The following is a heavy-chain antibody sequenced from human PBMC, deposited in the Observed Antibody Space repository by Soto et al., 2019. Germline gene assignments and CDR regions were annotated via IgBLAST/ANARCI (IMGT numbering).Heavy chain of an antibody. V-gene: IGHV3-33*01. Sequence: GGSLRLSCAASGFTFSSYGMHWVRQAPGKGLEWVAVIWYDGSNKYYADSVKGRFTISRDNSKDTLYLQMNSLRAEDTAVYYCARDQGITMVRGVYYGMDVWGQGTTVTVSS. D-gene: IGHD3-10*01. CDR2: IWYDGSNK. CDR3: ARDQGITMVRGVYYGMDV. CDR1: GFTFSSYG. J-gene: IGHJ6*02.